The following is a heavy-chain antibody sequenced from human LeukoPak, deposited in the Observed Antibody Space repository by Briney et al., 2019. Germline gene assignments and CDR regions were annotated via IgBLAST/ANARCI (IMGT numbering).Heavy chain of an antibody. CDR3: ARDGGEKWYSSGWYEGEDY. Sequence: GASVKVSCKASGYTFTSYAMHWVRQAPGQRLEWMGWINAGNGNTKYSQKFQGRVTITRDTSASTAYMELSSLRSEDTAVYYCARDGGEKWYSSGWYEGEDYWGQGTLVTVSS. CDR2: INAGNGNT. D-gene: IGHD6-19*01. J-gene: IGHJ4*02. V-gene: IGHV1-3*01. CDR1: GYTFTSYA.